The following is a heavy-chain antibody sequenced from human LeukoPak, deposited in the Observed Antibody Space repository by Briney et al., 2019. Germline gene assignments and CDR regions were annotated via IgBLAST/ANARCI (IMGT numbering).Heavy chain of an antibody. Sequence: GASVKVSCKASGGTFSSYAISWVRQAPGQGLEWMGGIIPIFGTANYAQKFQGRVTITADESTSTAYMELSSLRSEDTAVYYCAKGSTVTPYYYYMDVWGKGTTVTISS. CDR1: GGTFSSYA. CDR2: IIPIFGTA. V-gene: IGHV1-69*13. J-gene: IGHJ6*03. CDR3: AKGSTVTPYYYYMDV. D-gene: IGHD4-17*01.